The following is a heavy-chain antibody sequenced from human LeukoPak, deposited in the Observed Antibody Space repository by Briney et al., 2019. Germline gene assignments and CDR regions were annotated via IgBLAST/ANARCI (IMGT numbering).Heavy chain of an antibody. Sequence: YYADSVKGRFTVSRDNSKTTLYLQMNSLRADDTAVYYCAKGGPTGGNYFDFWGQGTLVTVSS. V-gene: IGHV3-23*01. J-gene: IGHJ4*02. CDR3: AKGGPTGGNYFDF. D-gene: IGHD7-27*01.